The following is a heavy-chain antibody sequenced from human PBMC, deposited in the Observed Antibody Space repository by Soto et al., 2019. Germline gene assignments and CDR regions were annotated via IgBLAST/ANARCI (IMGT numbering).Heavy chain of an antibody. CDR1: GGSISSYY. V-gene: IGHV4-59*01. Sequence: QVQLQESGPGLVKPSETLSLTCTVSGGSISSYYWSWIRQPPGKGLEWIGYIYYSGSTNHNPSLKSPVTISVDTSKNQFSLKLSSVTAADTAVYYCARVGVYYYDSSGYPNWFDPWGQGTLVTVSS. CDR2: IYYSGST. CDR3: ARVGVYYYDSSGYPNWFDP. J-gene: IGHJ5*02. D-gene: IGHD3-22*01.